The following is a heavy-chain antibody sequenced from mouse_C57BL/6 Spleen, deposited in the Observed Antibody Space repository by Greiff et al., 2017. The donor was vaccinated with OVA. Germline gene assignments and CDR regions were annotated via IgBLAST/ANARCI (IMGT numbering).Heavy chain of an antibody. CDR3: ARHRYYDYDGGTWFAY. CDR1: GFTFSSYT. D-gene: IGHD2-4*01. CDR2: ISGGGGNT. V-gene: IGHV5-9*01. J-gene: IGHJ3*01. Sequence: DVMLVESGGGLVKPGGSLKLSCAASGFTFSSYTMSWVRQTPEKRLEWVATISGGGGNTYYPDSVKGRFTISRDNAKNTLYLQMSSLRSEDTALYYCARHRYYDYDGGTWFAYWGQGTLVTVSA.